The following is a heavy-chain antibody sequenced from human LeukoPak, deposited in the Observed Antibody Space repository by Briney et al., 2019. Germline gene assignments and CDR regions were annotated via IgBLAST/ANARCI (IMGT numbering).Heavy chain of an antibody. J-gene: IGHJ4*02. V-gene: IGHV4-4*07. D-gene: IGHD2-8*01. Sequence: SETLSLTCTVSGGSISSYYWSWIRQPAGKGLEWIGRIYTSGSTNYNPSLKSRVTISVDTSKNQFSLKLSSVTAADTAVYYCARAPRYCTNGVCYTSFDYWGQGTLVTVSS. CDR2: IYTSGST. CDR1: GGSISSYY. CDR3: ARAPRYCTNGVCYTSFDY.